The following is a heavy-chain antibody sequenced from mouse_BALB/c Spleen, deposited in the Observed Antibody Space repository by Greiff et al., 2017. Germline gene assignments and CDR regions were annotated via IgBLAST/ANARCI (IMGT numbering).Heavy chain of an antibody. D-gene: IGHD2-3*01. V-gene: IGHV5-12-1*01. CDR3: ARLGDGYYGYYFDY. J-gene: IGHJ2*01. CDR2: ISSGGGST. CDR1: GFAFSSYD. Sequence: EVKVEESGGGLVKPGGSLKLSCAASGFAFSSYDMSWVRQTPEKRLEWVAYISSGGGSTYYPDTVKGRFTISRDNAKNTLYLQMSSLKSEDTAMYYCARLGDGYYGYYFDYWGQGTTLTVSS.